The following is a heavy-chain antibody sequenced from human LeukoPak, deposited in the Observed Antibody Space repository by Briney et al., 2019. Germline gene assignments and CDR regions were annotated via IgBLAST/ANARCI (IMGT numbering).Heavy chain of an antibody. D-gene: IGHD6-13*01. CDR1: GFTFNNYA. CDR2: ISYDGNNK. Sequence: PGGSLRLFCVASGFTFNNYAMHWVRQAPGKGLEWVAVISYDGNNKYYADSVKGRFTITRGNSKNTLYLQMNSLRAEDTAVYYCAKYGAREPIAAAGTVDYWGQGTLVTV. V-gene: IGHV3-30-3*02. J-gene: IGHJ4*02. CDR3: AKYGAREPIAAAGTVDY.